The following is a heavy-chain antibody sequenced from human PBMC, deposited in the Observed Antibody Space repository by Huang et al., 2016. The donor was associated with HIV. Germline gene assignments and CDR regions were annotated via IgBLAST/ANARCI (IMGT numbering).Heavy chain of an antibody. CDR3: ARRYNSRRDY. CDR1: GGSFSGYD. V-gene: IGHV4-34*02. Sequence: QVQLEQWGAGLLKASETLSLTCAVYGGSFSGYDWNWLRPAPGKGLEWVGEINHSGNTNYNPSLKSRVNMSVDTSKSQFSLYLTSLSAADTGTYFCARRYNSRRDYWGRGTLVTVHS. CDR2: INHSGNT. J-gene: IGHJ4*02. D-gene: IGHD3-22*01.